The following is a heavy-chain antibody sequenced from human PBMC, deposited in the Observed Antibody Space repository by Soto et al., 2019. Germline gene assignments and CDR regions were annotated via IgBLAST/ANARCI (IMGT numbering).Heavy chain of an antibody. D-gene: IGHD1-26*01. J-gene: IGHJ6*02. Sequence: ASVKVSCKASGGTFSSYAISWVRQAPGQGLEWMGGVIPIFGTANYAQKFQGRVTITADESTSTAYMELSSLRSEDTAVYYRARSGVGATRAYYYGMDVWGQGTTVTV. CDR1: GGTFSSYA. CDR3: ARSGVGATRAYYYGMDV. CDR2: VIPIFGTA. V-gene: IGHV1-69*13.